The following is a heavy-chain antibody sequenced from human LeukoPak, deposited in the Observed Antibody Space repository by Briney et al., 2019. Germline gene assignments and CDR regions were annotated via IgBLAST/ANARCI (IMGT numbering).Heavy chain of an antibody. V-gene: IGHV3-23*01. CDR2: ISGSGGST. CDR3: AKGSGSSWYDGYFDY. J-gene: IGHJ4*02. Sequence: PGGSLRLSCAASGFTFSSYAMSWVRQAPGKGVEWVSAISGSGGSTYYADSVKGRFAISRDNSKNTLYLQTNSLRDEDTAVYYCAKGSGSSWYDGYFDYWGQGTLVTVSS. D-gene: IGHD6-13*01. CDR1: GFTFSSYA.